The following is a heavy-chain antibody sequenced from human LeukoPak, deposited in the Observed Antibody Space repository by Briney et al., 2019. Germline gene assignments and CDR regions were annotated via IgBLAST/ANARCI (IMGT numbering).Heavy chain of an antibody. D-gene: IGHD4/OR15-4a*01. J-gene: IGHJ4*02. CDR3: ARDGLTVGDY. V-gene: IGHV3-21*01. CDR2: ISSSSSYI. Sequence: PGGSLRLSCAASGFTFSSYEMNWVRQAPGKGLEWVSSISSSSSYIYYADSVKGRFTISRDNAKNSLYLQMNSLRAEDTAVYYCARDGLTVGDYWGQGTLVTVSS. CDR1: GFTFSSYE.